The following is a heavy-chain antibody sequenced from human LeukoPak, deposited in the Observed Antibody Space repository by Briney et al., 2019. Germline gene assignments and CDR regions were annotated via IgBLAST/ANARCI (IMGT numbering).Heavy chain of an antibody. CDR3: ARPYTAMASDAFDI. J-gene: IGHJ3*02. V-gene: IGHV5-51*01. CDR1: GYSFTSYW. D-gene: IGHD5-18*01. CDR2: IYPGDSDT. Sequence: AGESLKISCKGSGYSFTSYWIGWVRQMPGKGLEWMGIIYPGDSDTRYSPSFRGQVTISADKSISTAYLQWSSLKASDTAMYYCARPYTAMASDAFDIWGQGTMVTVSS.